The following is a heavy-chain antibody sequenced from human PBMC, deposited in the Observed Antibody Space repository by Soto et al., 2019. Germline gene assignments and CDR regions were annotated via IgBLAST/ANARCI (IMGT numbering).Heavy chain of an antibody. CDR3: AAQSSSSYNWFDP. D-gene: IGHD6-6*01. CDR1: GFTFSSYA. V-gene: IGHV3-23*01. J-gene: IGHJ5*02. CDR2: ISGSGGST. Sequence: AGGSLRLSCAASGFTFSSYAMSWVRQAPGKGLEWVSAISGSGGSTYYADSVKGRFTISRDNSKNTLYLQMNSLRAEDTAVYYCAAQSSSSYNWFDPWGQGTLVTVSS.